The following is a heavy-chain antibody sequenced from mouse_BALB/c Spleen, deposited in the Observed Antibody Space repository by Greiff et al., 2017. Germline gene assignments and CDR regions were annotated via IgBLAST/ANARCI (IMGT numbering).Heavy chain of an antibody. CDR2: IDPYNGGT. Sequence: EVRLQQSGPELVKPGASVKVSCKASGYAFTSYNMYWVKQSHGKSLEWIGYIDPYNGGTSYNQKFKGKATLTVDKSSSTAYMHLNSLTSEDSAVYYCARERDYDWFAYWGQGTLVTVSA. V-gene: IGHV1S135*01. CDR3: ARERDYDWFAY. J-gene: IGHJ3*01. D-gene: IGHD2-4*01. CDR1: GYAFTSYN.